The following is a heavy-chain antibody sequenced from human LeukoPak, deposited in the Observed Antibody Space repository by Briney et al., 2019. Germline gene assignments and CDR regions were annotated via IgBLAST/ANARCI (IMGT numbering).Heavy chain of an antibody. J-gene: IGHJ5*02. Sequence: GASVKVSCKASGYTFTGYYMHWVRQAPGQGLEWMGWINPNSGGTNYAQKFQGRVTMTRDTSISTAYMELSRLRSDDTAVSYCASHRKTRSPNWFDPWGQGTLVTVSS. V-gene: IGHV1-2*02. D-gene: IGHD4-23*01. CDR3: ASHRKTRSPNWFDP. CDR2: INPNSGGT. CDR1: GYTFTGYY.